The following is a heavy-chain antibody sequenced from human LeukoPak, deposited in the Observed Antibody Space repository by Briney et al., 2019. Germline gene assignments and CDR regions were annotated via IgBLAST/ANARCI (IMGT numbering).Heavy chain of an antibody. Sequence: ASVKVSCKASGYTXTAYYMHGVRQAPGQGLEWMGWINANRGGTNYAQKSQGRVTMTRDTSISTAYMELSSLRSDDTAVFYCARDHYDSSGYGSFDYWGQGTLVTVSS. CDR3: ARDHYDSSGYGSFDY. V-gene: IGHV1-2*02. D-gene: IGHD3-22*01. CDR1: GYTXTAYY. J-gene: IGHJ4*02. CDR2: INANRGGT.